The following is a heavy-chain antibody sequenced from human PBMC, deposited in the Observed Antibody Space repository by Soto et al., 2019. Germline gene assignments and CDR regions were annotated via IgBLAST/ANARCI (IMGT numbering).Heavy chain of an antibody. D-gene: IGHD6-6*01. CDR3: AKTLIAAYYYYGMDV. CDR2: IYPGDSDT. V-gene: IGHV5-51*01. CDR1: GYSFTSYW. Sequence: GESLKISCKGSGYSFTSYWIGWVRQMPGKGLEWMGIIYPGDSDTRYSPSFQGQVTISADKSISTAYLQWSSLKASDTAMYYCAKTLIAAYYYYGMDVWGQGTKVTVSS. J-gene: IGHJ6*02.